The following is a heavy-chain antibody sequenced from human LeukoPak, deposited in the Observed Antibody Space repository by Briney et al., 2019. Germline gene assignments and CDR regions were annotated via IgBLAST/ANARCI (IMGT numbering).Heavy chain of an antibody. CDR1: GGSFSGYY. J-gene: IGHJ6*02. Sequence: PSETLSLSCAVYGGSFSGYYWSWIRQPPGKGLEWIGSIYYSGSTYYNPSLKSRVTISVDTSKNQFSLKLSSVTAADTAVYYCARDENGMDVWGQGTTVTVSS. V-gene: IGHV4-34*01. CDR3: ARDENGMDV. CDR2: IYYSGST.